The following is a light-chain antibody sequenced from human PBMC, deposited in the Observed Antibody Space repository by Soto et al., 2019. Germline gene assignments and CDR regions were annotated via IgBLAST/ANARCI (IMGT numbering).Light chain of an antibody. CDR1: QSVRSS. J-gene: IGKJ1*01. Sequence: EIVMTQSPATLSVSPGERATLSCRASQSVRSSVACCQQNPGRVARLLMYGASNRATGIPARFSGSGSGTEFTLTISSLKSEDFAVYYCQQYDYWPRTFGQGTKVDI. CDR3: QQYDYWPRT. V-gene: IGKV3-15*01. CDR2: GAS.